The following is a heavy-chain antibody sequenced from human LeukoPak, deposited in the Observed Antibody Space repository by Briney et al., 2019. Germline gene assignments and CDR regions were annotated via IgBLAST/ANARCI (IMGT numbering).Heavy chain of an antibody. CDR2: ISSSSYI. V-gene: IGHV3-21*01. D-gene: IGHD6-19*01. CDR1: GFTFSSYS. CDR3: ARDKQWLVGYFDY. Sequence: GGSLRLSCAASGFTFSSYSMNWVRQAPGKGLEWVSSISSSSYIYYADSVKGRFTISRDNAKNSLYLQMNSLRAEDTAVYYCARDKQWLVGYFDYWGQGTLVTVSS. J-gene: IGHJ4*02.